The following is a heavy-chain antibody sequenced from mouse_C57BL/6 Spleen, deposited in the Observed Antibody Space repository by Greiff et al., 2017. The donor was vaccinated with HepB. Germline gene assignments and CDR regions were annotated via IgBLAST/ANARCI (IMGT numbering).Heavy chain of an antibody. V-gene: IGHV14-3*01. Sequence: EVQLVESVAELVRPGASVKLSCTASGFNIKNTYMHWVKQRPEQGLEWIGRIDPANGNTKYAPKFQGKATITADTSSNTAYLQLSSLTSEDTAIYYCARSDDYGSSNWFAYWGQGTLVTVSA. CDR3: ARSDDYGSSNWFAY. D-gene: IGHD1-1*01. CDR2: IDPANGNT. J-gene: IGHJ3*01. CDR1: GFNIKNTY.